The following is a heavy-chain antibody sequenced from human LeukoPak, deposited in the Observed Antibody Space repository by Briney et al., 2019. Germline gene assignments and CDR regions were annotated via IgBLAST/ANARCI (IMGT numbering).Heavy chain of an antibody. CDR2: ISISGGVT. Sequence: PGGSLRLSCAASGFTFSDYAMSWVRQAPGKGLEWVSSISISGGVTYYAESVKGRFTISRDNSKNTLYLQMNSLRAEDTAVYYCAKGGPVSGNYYFFDYWGQGTLVTVSS. J-gene: IGHJ4*02. V-gene: IGHV3-23*01. CDR3: AKGGPVSGNYYFFDY. D-gene: IGHD1-26*01. CDR1: GFTFSDYA.